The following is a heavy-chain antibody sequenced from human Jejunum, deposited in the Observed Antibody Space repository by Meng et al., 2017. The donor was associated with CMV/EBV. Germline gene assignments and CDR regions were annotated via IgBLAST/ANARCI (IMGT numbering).Heavy chain of an antibody. V-gene: IGHV3-53*01. CDR1: TFSDYL. D-gene: IGHD2-2*01. Sequence: TFSDYLINWIRQAPGKGLEWVAVMYSGGIRYHADSVKGRFTISRDNSKNTLYLQMNSLRAEDTAVYYCARETSSPTVSYYYYGMDVWGQGTTVTVSS. CDR3: ARETSSPTVSYYYYGMDV. CDR2: MYSGGIR. J-gene: IGHJ6*02.